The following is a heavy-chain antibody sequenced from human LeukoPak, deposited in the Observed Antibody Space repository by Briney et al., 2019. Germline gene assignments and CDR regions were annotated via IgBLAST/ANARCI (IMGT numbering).Heavy chain of an antibody. J-gene: IGHJ4*02. D-gene: IGHD6-6*01. Sequence: PSETLSLTCTVSGGSISSSSYYWGWIRQPPGKGLEWIGSIYYSGSTYYNPSLKSRVTISVATSKTPFSLKLSSVTAADSAVYYCARLTRLSTSPDRYYLDYWGQGTLVTVSS. CDR1: GGSISSSSYY. V-gene: IGHV4-39*01. CDR2: IYYSGST. CDR3: ARLTRLSTSPDRYYLDY.